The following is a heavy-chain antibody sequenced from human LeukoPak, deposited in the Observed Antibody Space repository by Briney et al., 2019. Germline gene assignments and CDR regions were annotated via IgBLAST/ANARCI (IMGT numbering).Heavy chain of an antibody. V-gene: IGHV4-61*08. CDR2: IYYSGST. CDR3: ARVQYGDYQAGLSYWFDP. D-gene: IGHD4-17*01. J-gene: IGHJ5*02. CDR1: GGSISSGGYY. Sequence: PSETLSLTCTVSGGSISSGGYYWSWIRQPPGKGLEWIGYIYYSGSTNYNPSLKSRVTISVDTSKNQFSLKLSSVTAADTAVYYCARVQYGDYQAGLSYWFDPWGQGTLVTVSS.